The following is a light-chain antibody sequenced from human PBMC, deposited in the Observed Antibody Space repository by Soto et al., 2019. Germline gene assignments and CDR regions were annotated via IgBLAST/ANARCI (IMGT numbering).Light chain of an antibody. J-gene: IGKJ3*01. V-gene: IGKV1-39*01. CDR2: AAS. CDR3: QQRYSTPLT. Sequence: DIQMTQSPSSLSASVGDRVTITCRASQSISSYLNWYQQKPGKAPKLLIYAASCLQSGVPSRFSGSVSGTDFTLTISSLQPEDFATYYCQQRYSTPLTFGHGNKVDIK. CDR1: QSISSY.